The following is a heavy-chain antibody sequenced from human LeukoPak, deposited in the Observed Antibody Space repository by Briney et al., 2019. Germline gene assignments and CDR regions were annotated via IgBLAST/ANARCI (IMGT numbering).Heavy chain of an antibody. CDR3: AKGFPLGTDDAFDI. Sequence: GGSLRLSCAASGFTFTNHGMSWVRQALGKGLEWVSAITGSGDRTYYADSVKGRFTISRDNSKNTLYLQMNSLRAEDTAVYYCAKGFPLGTDDAFDIWGQGTMVTVSS. D-gene: IGHD3/OR15-3a*01. CDR2: ITGSGDRT. J-gene: IGHJ3*02. CDR1: GFTFTNHG. V-gene: IGHV3-23*01.